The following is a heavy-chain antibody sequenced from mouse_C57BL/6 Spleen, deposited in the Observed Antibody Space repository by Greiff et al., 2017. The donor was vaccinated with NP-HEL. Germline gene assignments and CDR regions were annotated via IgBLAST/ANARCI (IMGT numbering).Heavy chain of an antibody. Sequence: QVQLQQSGPELVKPGASVKISCKASGYAFSSSWMNWVKQRPGKGLEWIGRIYPGDGDTNYNGKFKGKATLTADKSSSTAYMQLSSLTSEDSAVYCCARSLYDYEDYWYFDVWGTGTTVTVSS. D-gene: IGHD2-4*01. CDR1: GYAFSSSW. J-gene: IGHJ1*03. CDR3: ARSLYDYEDYWYFDV. V-gene: IGHV1-82*01. CDR2: IYPGDGDT.